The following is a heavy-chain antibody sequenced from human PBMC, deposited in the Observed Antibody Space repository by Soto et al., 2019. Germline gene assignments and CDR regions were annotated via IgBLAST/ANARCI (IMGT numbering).Heavy chain of an antibody. V-gene: IGHV4-31*03. Sequence: SETLSLTCTVSGDSISSGGFYWSWIRQFPGKGLEWIGFIQYRGITDYNPSLKSRAIMSVDTSRNQFSLKLSSVTVADTAVYYCARHVVESLSFGERGHHLDYGSHGTLVTVSS. J-gene: IGHJ4*01. CDR1: GDSISSGGFY. D-gene: IGHD3-10*01. CDR3: ARHVVESLSFGERGHHLDY. CDR2: IQYRGIT.